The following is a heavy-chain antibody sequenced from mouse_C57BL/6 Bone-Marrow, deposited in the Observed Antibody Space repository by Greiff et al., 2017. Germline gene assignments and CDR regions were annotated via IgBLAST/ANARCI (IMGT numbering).Heavy chain of an antibody. V-gene: IGHV1-7*01. CDR2: INPSSGYN. CDR1: GYTFTSYW. CDR3: ARHDYDEWFAY. Sequence: QVQLKESGAELAKPGASVKLSCKASGYTFTSYWMHWVKQRPGQGLEWIGYINPSSGYNKYNQKFKGKATLTADKYSSTAYMQLSSLTYEASAVYYCARHDYDEWFAYWGQGTLVTVSA. J-gene: IGHJ3*01. D-gene: IGHD2-4*01.